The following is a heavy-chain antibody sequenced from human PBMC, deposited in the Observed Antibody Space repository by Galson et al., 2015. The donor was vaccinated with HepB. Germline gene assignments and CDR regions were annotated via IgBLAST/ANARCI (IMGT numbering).Heavy chain of an antibody. V-gene: IGHV3-48*02. D-gene: IGHD4-23*01. CDR3: ARGAVVTSKYFDY. Sequence: SLRLSCAASGFTISSYSMNWVRQAPGKGLEWVSYISSSSSTIYYADSVEGRFTISRDNAKNSLYLQMNSLRDEDTAVYYCARGAVVTSKYFDYWGQGTLVTVSS. J-gene: IGHJ4*02. CDR1: GFTISSYS. CDR2: ISSSSSTI.